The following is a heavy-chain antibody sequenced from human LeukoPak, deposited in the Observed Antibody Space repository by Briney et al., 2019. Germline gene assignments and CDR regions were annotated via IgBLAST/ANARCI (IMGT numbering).Heavy chain of an antibody. V-gene: IGHV3-74*01. CDR1: GFTFNIYW. Sequence: GGSLRLSCGASGFTFNIYWMHWVRQAPGKGLEWISYISNDARVTEYADSVKGRFTISRDNAENTVYLQMNSLRAEDTAVYYCARVLSGSWDWFDPWGQGTLVTVSS. CDR3: ARVLSGSWDWFDP. CDR2: ISNDARVT. J-gene: IGHJ5*02. D-gene: IGHD3-22*01.